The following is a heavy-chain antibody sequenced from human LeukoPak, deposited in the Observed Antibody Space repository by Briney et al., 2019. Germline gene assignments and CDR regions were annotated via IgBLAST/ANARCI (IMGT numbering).Heavy chain of an antibody. J-gene: IGHJ5*02. CDR2: INHSGST. Sequence: PSQSLSLTCTVSGGSISSGGYYWSWIRQPPGKGLEWIGEINHSGSTNYNPSLKSRVTISVDTSKNQFSLKLSSVTAADTAVYYCARGIFAGSSWSGLLGNWFDPWGQGTLVTVSS. D-gene: IGHD6-13*01. CDR1: GGSISSGGYY. V-gene: IGHV4-30-2*01. CDR3: ARGIFAGSSWSGLLGNWFDP.